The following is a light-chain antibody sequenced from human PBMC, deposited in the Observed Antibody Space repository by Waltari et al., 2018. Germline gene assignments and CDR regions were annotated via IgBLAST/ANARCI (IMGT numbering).Light chain of an antibody. V-gene: IGKV3-15*01. CDR2: GTY. CDR1: QSVRGN. J-gene: IGKJ3*01. CDR3: QHYNEWPPIT. Sequence: EIVLTQSPATLSGSPGETVTLSCTASQSVRGNLAWYQQRPGQAPRLLISGTYSRATGIPARCSGSGSDTQFTLTISSLQSEDFAVYYCQHYNEWPPITFGPGTRVDIK.